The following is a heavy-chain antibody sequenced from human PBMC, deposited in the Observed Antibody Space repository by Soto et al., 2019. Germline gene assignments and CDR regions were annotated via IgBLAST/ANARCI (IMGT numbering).Heavy chain of an antibody. D-gene: IGHD1-20*01. J-gene: IGHJ4*02. Sequence: GGSLRLSCAASGFTFNNAWMNWVRQAPGKGLEWVGRVKSKTDGGTTEYAAPVKGRLTISRDDSKNMVYLQMNSLKTEDTAIYYCTNLYFAYWGQGALVTVSS. V-gene: IGHV3-15*01. CDR1: GFTFNNAW. CDR3: TNLYFAY. CDR2: VKSKTDGGTT.